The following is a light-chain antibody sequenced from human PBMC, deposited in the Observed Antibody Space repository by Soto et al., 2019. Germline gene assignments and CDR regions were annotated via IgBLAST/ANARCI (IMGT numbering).Light chain of an antibody. V-gene: IGLV4-69*01. CDR3: QTWATDVHVV. CDR1: SGHSSYS. CDR2: LNNDGSY. J-gene: IGLJ2*01. Sequence: QLVLTQPPSASASLGASVKFTCTLSSGHSSYSVAWYQRQPEKGPRYLMKLNNDGSYSKGDGVPDRFSGSSSGAERYLTISSLQPDDEAEYYCQTWATDVHVVFGGGTQLTVL.